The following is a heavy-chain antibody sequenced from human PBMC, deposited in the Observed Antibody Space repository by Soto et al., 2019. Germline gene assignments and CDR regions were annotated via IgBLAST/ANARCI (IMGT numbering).Heavy chain of an antibody. J-gene: IGHJ4*02. CDR3: ARGVYYDSRGYYFFF. D-gene: IGHD3-22*01. CDR1: GGTFSRYA. Sequence: SVKVSCKASGGTFSRYALSWVRQAPGQGPEWMGGIVPMFGTANYAQKFQGRVTITADESTSTAYMQLSSLRSEDTAVYYCARGVYYDSRGYYFFFWGQGTLITVSS. CDR2: IVPMFGTA. V-gene: IGHV1-69*13.